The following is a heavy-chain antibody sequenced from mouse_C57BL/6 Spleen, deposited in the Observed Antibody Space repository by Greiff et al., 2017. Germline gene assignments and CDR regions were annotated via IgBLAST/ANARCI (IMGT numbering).Heavy chain of an antibody. Sequence: VQLQQPGAELVKPGASVKMSCKASGYTFTSYWITWVKQRPGQGLEWIGDIYPGSGSTNYNEKFKSKATLTVDTSSSTAYMQLSSLTSEDSAVYYCARRYYGSSYGFAYWGQGTLVTVSA. V-gene: IGHV1-55*01. CDR2: IYPGSGST. J-gene: IGHJ3*01. CDR3: ARRYYGSSYGFAY. D-gene: IGHD1-1*01. CDR1: GYTFTSYW.